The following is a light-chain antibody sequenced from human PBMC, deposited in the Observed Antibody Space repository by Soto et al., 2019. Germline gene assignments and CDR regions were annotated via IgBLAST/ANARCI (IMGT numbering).Light chain of an antibody. CDR3: QQSYSRVFT. Sequence: DIQVTQSPSSLSASVGDRVTITCRASQNIYRDLNWYQQKPGKAPKLLIFAASSLQLGVPARFSGSGSGTDFTLTISSLQPDDFGTYYCQQSYSRVFTFGPGTKVDF. CDR1: QNIYRD. CDR2: AAS. V-gene: IGKV1-39*01. J-gene: IGKJ3*01.